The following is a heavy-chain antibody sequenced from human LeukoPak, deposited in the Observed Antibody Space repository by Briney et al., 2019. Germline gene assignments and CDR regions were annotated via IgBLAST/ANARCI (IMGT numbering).Heavy chain of an antibody. CDR1: GYTFTSYG. J-gene: IGHJ4*02. Sequence: ASVKVSCKASGYTFTSYGISWVRQAPGQELEWMGWISAYNGNTNYAQKLQGRVTMTTDTSTSTAYMELRSLRSDDTAVYYCARHPEGQLLFDYWGQGTLVTVSS. V-gene: IGHV1-18*01. CDR3: ARHPEGQLLFDY. CDR2: ISAYNGNT. D-gene: IGHD1-26*01.